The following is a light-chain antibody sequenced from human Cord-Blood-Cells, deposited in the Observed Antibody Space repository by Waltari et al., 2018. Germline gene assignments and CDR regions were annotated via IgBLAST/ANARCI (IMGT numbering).Light chain of an antibody. V-gene: IGKV3-11*01. CDR3: QQRSNWPT. Sequence: ELVLTQSPATLSLSPGERATLPCRPRQSVSSYLAWYHQKPGQAPRLRIYDASNRATDIPARFSGSGSGTDFTLTIISLEPEDFAVYYCQQRSNWPTFGQGIKVEIK. J-gene: IGKJ1*01. CDR2: DAS. CDR1: QSVSSY.